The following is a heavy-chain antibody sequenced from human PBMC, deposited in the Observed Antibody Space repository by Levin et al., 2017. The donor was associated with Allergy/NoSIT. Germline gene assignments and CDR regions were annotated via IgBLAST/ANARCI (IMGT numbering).Heavy chain of an antibody. CDR1: GGSFSSYY. CDR3: ARGPRKPDAMPFDY. J-gene: IGHJ4*02. D-gene: IGHD2-2*01. V-gene: IGHV4-59*01. Sequence: SCTVSGGSFSSYYWSWIRQPPGKGLEWIGSIYYSGSTNYNPSLKSRVTISVDTSKNQFSLKLSSVTAADTAVYYCARGPRKPDAMPFDYWGQGSLVTVSS. CDR2: IYYSGST.